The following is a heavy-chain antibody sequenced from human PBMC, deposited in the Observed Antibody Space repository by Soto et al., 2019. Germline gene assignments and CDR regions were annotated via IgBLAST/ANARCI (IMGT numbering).Heavy chain of an antibody. D-gene: IGHD3-22*01. CDR1: GYTFASYS. J-gene: IGHJ4*02. CDR3: ARMGRTNSYDSNGYYSFYFDY. CDR2: INGGNDNT. Sequence: ASVKVSCKASGYTFASYSIHWVRQAPGQRLEWMGWINGGNDNTKYSQKFQGRVTISRDTSASTVYMELSSLNSEDTAVYYCARMGRTNSYDSNGYYSFYFDYWGQGTQVTVSS. V-gene: IGHV1-3*01.